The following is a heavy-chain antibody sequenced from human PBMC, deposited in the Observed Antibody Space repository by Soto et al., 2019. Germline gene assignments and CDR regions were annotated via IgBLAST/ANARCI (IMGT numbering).Heavy chain of an antibody. CDR1: GVTFSSYA. CDR2: IIPIFGTA. CDR3: ARASLDSSGYYDYYYGMDV. J-gene: IGHJ6*02. V-gene: IGHV1-69*13. D-gene: IGHD3-22*01. Sequence: ASVKVSCKASGVTFSSYAISWVRQAPGQGLEWMGGIIPIFGTANYAQKFQGRVTITADESTSTAYMELSSLRSEDTAVYYCARASLDSSGYYDYYYGMDVWGQGTTVTVSS.